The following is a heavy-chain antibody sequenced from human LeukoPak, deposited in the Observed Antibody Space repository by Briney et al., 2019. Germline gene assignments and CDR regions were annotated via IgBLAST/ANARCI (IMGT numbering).Heavy chain of an antibody. D-gene: IGHD3-22*01. CDR1: GGSISSGGYY. CDR3: ARAPGDYDSSGYYSNDAFDI. J-gene: IGHJ3*02. CDR2: IYHSGST. V-gene: IGHV4-30-2*05. Sequence: SETLSLTCTVSGGSISSGGYYWSWIRQPPGKGLEWIGYIYHSGSTYYNPSLKSRVTISVDTSKNQFSLKLSSVTAADTAVYYCARAPGDYDSSGYYSNDAFDIWGQGTMVTVSS.